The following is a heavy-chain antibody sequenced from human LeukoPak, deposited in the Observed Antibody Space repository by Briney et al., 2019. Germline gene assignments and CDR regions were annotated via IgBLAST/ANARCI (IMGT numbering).Heavy chain of an antibody. CDR2: ISSSSSTI. D-gene: IGHD3-10*01. CDR3: ARGVGPSGTNY. Sequence: GGSLRLSCAASGFTFSSYSMNWVRQAPGKGREWVSYISSSSSTIYYADSVKGRFTISRDNAKNSLYLQMNSLRAEDTAVYYCARGVGPSGTNYWGQGTLVTVSS. J-gene: IGHJ4*02. CDR1: GFTFSSYS. V-gene: IGHV3-48*04.